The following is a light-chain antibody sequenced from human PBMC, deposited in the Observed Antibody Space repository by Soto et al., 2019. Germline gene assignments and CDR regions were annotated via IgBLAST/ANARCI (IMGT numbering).Light chain of an antibody. CDR3: QSYDNSLNVV. CDR1: SSNIGADYD. V-gene: IGLV1-40*01. CDR2: XXX. Sequence: QSVLTQPSSVSGAPGQRVSISCTGSSSNIGADYDVHWYQQLPGTAPKLLIXXXXXXXXXXXXXXXXXRSGTSASLAITGLXAXXXXXYYCQSYDNSLNVVFGGGTKVTVL. J-gene: IGLJ2*01.